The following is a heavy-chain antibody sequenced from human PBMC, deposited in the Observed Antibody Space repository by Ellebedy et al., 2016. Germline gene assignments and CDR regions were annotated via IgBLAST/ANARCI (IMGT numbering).Heavy chain of an antibody. Sequence: SGPTLVKPTQTLTLTCTFSGFSLNTNQVVVGWVRQPPGKALAWLAFIYGSDDKRYSPSLRNRLTITRDTSRNQVVLTVTNMDPVDTATYYCVHRTTVTSVDYWGQGTLVTVSS. V-gene: IGHV2-5*01. CDR3: VHRTTVTSVDY. CDR1: GFSLNTNQVV. CDR2: IYGSDDK. D-gene: IGHD4-17*01. J-gene: IGHJ4*02.